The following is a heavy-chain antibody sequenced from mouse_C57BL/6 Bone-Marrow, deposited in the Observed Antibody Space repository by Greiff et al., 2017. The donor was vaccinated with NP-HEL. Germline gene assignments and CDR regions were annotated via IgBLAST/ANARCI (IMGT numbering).Heavy chain of an antibody. V-gene: IGHV5-12*01. Sequence: EVNLVESGGGLVQPGGSLKLSCAASGFTFSDYYMYWVRQTPEKRLEWVAYISNGGGSTYYPDTVKGRFTISRDNAKNTLYLQMSRLKSEDTAMYYCARHDAYWGQGTLVTVSA. J-gene: IGHJ3*01. CDR1: GFTFSDYY. CDR3: ARHDAY. CDR2: ISNGGGST.